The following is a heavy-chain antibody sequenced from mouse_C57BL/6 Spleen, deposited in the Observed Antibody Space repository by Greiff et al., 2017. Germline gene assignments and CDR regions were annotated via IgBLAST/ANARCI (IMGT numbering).Heavy chain of an antibody. Sequence: VQLQQSGAELVKPGASVKLSCKASGYTFTSYWMHWVKQRPGQGLEWIGMIHPNSGSTNYNEKFKSKATLTVDKSSSTAYMQLSSLTSEDSAVYYCARWGRITFDYWGQGTTLTVSS. D-gene: IGHD2-4*01. CDR2: IHPNSGST. CDR3: ARWGRITFDY. V-gene: IGHV1-64*01. CDR1: GYTFTSYW. J-gene: IGHJ2*01.